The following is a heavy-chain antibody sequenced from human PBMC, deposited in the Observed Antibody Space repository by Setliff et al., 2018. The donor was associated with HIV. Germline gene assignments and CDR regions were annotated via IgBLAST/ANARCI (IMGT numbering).Heavy chain of an antibody. V-gene: IGHV3-30*03. Sequence: GGSLRLSCAASGFTFSSYGMHWVRQAPGKGLEWVAVTSYDGSEKYYADSLKGRFAMSKDNSKKTLYLQMNSLRAEDTAVYYCARSPHYSGYDPLRYMDVWGKGTTVTVSS. CDR1: GFTFSSYG. CDR3: ARSPHYSGYDPLRYMDV. D-gene: IGHD5-12*01. J-gene: IGHJ6*03. CDR2: TSYDGSEK.